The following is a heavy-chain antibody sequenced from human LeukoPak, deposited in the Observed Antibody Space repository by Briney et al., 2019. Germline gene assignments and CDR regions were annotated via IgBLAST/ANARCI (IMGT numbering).Heavy chain of an antibody. Sequence: GGSLRLSCAASGFTFSNYAMTWVRQAPGKGLEWVSAISGGGGYTSTYYADSVKGRFTISRDNSKNTLYLQMDSLRPEDTAMFYCATLPVAGTLDYWGQGTLVTVSS. D-gene: IGHD6-19*01. CDR3: ATLPVAGTLDY. CDR2: ISGGGGYTST. V-gene: IGHV3-23*01. J-gene: IGHJ4*02. CDR1: GFTFSNYA.